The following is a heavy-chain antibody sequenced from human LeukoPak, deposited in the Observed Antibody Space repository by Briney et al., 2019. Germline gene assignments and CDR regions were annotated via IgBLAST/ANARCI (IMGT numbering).Heavy chain of an antibody. CDR1: GFSISSGHY. J-gene: IGHJ4*02. CDR2: VYQSGTT. CDR3: ARIFIRNGYSSYFDC. D-gene: IGHD5-18*01. Sequence: SETLSLTRTVSGFSISSGHYWGWVRQPPGAGLEWIGSVYQSGTTYYNPSLKSRVTTSVDMSKNQFSLRLRPVTAADTAVYYCARIFIRNGYSSYFDCWGQGTLVTVSS. V-gene: IGHV4-38-2*02.